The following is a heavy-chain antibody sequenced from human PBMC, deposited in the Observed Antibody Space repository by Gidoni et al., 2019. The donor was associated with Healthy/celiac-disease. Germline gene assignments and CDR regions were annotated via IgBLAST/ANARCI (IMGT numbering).Heavy chain of an antibody. D-gene: IGHD2-15*01. V-gene: IGHV4-34*01. CDR3: ARGTVVTRAFDY. CDR2: INHSGST. CDR1: GGSFSGYY. J-gene: IGHJ4*02. Sequence: QVQLQQWGAGLLKPSATLSLTCAVYGGSFSGYYWSWIRQPPGKGLEWIGEINHSGSTNYNPSLKSRVTISVDTSKNQFSLKLSSVTAADTAVYYCARGTVVTRAFDYWGQGTLVTVSS.